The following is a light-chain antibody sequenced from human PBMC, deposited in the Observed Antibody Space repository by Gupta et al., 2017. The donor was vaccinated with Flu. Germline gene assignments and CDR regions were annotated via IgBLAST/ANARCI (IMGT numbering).Light chain of an antibody. CDR2: ATS. V-gene: IGKV3-20*01. Sequence: EVVLTQSPGTASFYTGERAALSCRASQSVSSDFLAWYQQKPGQAPRLLMHATSKRATGTPERFSGSGSWTEFTLTISRLEPEDFAVYYCHQEDNSPTSFGQGTQVEIK. J-gene: IGKJ2*01. CDR3: HQEDNSPTS. CDR1: QSVSSDF.